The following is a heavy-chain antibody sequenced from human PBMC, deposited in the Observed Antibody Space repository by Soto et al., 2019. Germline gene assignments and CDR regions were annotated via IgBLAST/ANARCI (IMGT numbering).Heavy chain of an antibody. CDR3: ARSPPRGSDY. V-gene: IGHV4-31*11. Sequence: QVQLQESGPGLVKPSETLSLTCAVSGGYISSGGYYWTWIRQSGKGLEWIGYISYTATTYYSPSLQDRVTISLDTSKNQFSLRLISVTAEDTAVYFRARSPPRGSDYWGQGLLVTVAS. CDR2: ISYTATT. CDR1: GGYISSGGYY. D-gene: IGHD3-10*01. J-gene: IGHJ4*02.